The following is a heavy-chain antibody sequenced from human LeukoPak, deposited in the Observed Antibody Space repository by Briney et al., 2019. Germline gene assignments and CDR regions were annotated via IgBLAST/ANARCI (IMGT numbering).Heavy chain of an antibody. CDR1: GGSISSSSYY. CDR3: ARFARYYGDYVDY. V-gene: IGHV4-39*07. Sequence: PSETLSLTCTVSGGSISSSSYYWGWIRQPPGKGLEWIGSIYYSGSTYYNPSLKSRVTISVDTSKNQFSLKLSSVTAADTAVHYCARFARYYGDYVDYWGRGTLVTVSS. CDR2: IYYSGST. D-gene: IGHD4-17*01. J-gene: IGHJ4*02.